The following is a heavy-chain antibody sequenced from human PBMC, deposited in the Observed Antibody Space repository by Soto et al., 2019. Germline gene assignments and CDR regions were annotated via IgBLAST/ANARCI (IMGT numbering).Heavy chain of an antibody. CDR1: GFTFDDYG. J-gene: IGHJ6*02. V-gene: IGHV3-20*04. Sequence: EVQLVESGGGVVRPGGSLRLSCAASGFTFDDYGMSWVRQAPGKGLEWVSGINWNGGSTGYADSVKGRFTISRDNAKNSLYLQMNSLRAEDTALYYCARDLHSAYSNYVKWGDYYDGLDVWGQGTTVTVSS. CDR2: INWNGGST. CDR3: ARDLHSAYSNYVKWGDYYDGLDV. D-gene: IGHD4-4*01.